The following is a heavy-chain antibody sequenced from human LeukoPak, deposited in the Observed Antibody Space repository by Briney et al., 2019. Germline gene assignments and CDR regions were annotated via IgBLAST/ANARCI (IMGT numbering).Heavy chain of an antibody. CDR1: GFTFSDYY. V-gene: IGHV3-23*01. CDR3: AKDFAYCGGDWNNDY. Sequence: GGSLRLSCAASGFTFSDYYMSWIRQAPGKGLEWVSAISGSGGSTYYADSVKGRFTISRDNSKNTLYLQMNGLRAEDTAVYYCAKDFAYCGGDWNNDYWGQGTLVTVSS. D-gene: IGHD2-21*02. CDR2: ISGSGGST. J-gene: IGHJ4*02.